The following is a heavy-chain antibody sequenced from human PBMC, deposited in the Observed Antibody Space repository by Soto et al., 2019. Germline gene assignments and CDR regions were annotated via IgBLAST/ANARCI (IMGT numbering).Heavy chain of an antibody. CDR2: ISAYSGKT. Sequence: QVHLVQSGAEVKKPGASVRVSCKASDYTFSNYGISWVRQAPGQGLEWMGWISAYSGKTNYAQSLQVRVTMTTDTSTNTAYMELRSLTSDDTAVYYCARTGELRLDFWGQGTLVTVSS. V-gene: IGHV1-18*01. CDR1: DYTFSNYG. J-gene: IGHJ4*02. D-gene: IGHD1-7*01. CDR3: ARTGELRLDF.